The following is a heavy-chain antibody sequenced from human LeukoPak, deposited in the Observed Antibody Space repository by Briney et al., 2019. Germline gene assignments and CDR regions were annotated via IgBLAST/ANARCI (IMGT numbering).Heavy chain of an antibody. J-gene: IGHJ4*02. D-gene: IGHD5-12*01. Sequence: PGRSLRLSCAASGLTFSSYGMHWVRQAPGKGLEWVAVIWYDGSNKFYADSVKGRFTISRDNSKSTLYLQMNSLRAEDTAVYYCAGGNIVATHYFDYWGQGTLVTVSS. CDR3: AGGNIVATHYFDY. CDR1: GLTFSSYG. CDR2: IWYDGSNK. V-gene: IGHV3-33*01.